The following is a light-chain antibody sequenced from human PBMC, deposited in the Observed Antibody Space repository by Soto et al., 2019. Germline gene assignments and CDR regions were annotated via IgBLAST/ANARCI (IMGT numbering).Light chain of an antibody. CDR3: RSYAGSNNFVV. J-gene: IGLJ2*01. CDR2: DVN. V-gene: IGLV2-8*01. Sequence: QSALTQPPSASGSPGQSVTISCTGTSSDLGGYNYVSWYQHHPVKAPKLMIYDVNKRPSGVPDRFSGSKSGNTASLTVSGLQAEDEADYYCRSYAGSNNFVVFGGGTQLTVL. CDR1: SSDLGGYNY.